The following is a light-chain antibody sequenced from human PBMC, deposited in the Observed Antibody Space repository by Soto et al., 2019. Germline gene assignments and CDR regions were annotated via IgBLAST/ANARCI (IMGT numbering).Light chain of an antibody. CDR3: CSYAGSSTYV. Sequence: QSALTQPASVTGSPGQSITISCTGTRSDVGSFHLVSWYQQHPGKAPKLMIYEASKRPSGVSDSFSGSKSGTTAALTISGLQAEDEADYYGCSYAGSSTYVFGTGTKLTVL. V-gene: IGLV2-23*01. J-gene: IGLJ1*01. CDR1: RSDVGSFHL. CDR2: EAS.